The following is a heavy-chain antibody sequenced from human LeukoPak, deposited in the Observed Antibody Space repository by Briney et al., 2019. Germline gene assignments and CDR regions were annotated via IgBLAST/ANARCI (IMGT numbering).Heavy chain of an antibody. CDR2: ISWDSGSI. CDR3: AKDKGYSSSWQYLDY. CDR1: GFTFDDYA. V-gene: IGHV3-9*01. Sequence: SLRLSCAASGFTFDDYAMHWVRQAPGKGLEWVSGISWDSGSIGYADSVKGRFTISRDNAKNSLYLQMNSLRAEDTALYYCAKDKGYSSSWQYLDYWGHGPLVTVSS. J-gene: IGHJ4*01. D-gene: IGHD6-13*01.